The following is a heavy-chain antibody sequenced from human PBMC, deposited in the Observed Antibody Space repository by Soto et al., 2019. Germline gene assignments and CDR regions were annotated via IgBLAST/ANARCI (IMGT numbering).Heavy chain of an antibody. J-gene: IGHJ4*02. Sequence: QVQLVQSGAEVKKPGSSVKVSCKASGGTFSSYTISWVRQAPGQGLEWIGRIIPILGIANYAQKFQGRVTITADKSTSTAYMELSSLRSEDTAVYYCARALGYCSSTSCYGIDYWGQGTLVTVSS. D-gene: IGHD2-2*01. CDR2: IIPILGIA. V-gene: IGHV1-69*02. CDR3: ARALGYCSSTSCYGIDY. CDR1: GGTFSSYT.